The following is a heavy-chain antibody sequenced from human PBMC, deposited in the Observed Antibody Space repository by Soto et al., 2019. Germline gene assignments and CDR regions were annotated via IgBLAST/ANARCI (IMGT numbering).Heavy chain of an antibody. V-gene: IGHV1-69*04. CDR3: ARDGAWGTVTTMDY. D-gene: IGHD4-17*01. CDR2: IIPILGIA. CDR1: GGTFSSYP. J-gene: IGHJ4*02. Sequence: QVPLVQSGAEVKKPGSSVKVSCKASGGTFSSYPISWVRQAPGQGLEWMGRIIPILGIANYAQKFQGRVTITADKSTSTAYTELSSLRSEDTAVYYCARDGAWGTVTTMDYWGQETLVTVSS.